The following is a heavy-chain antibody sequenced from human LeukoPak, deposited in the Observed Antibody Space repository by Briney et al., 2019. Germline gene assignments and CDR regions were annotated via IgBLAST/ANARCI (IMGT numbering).Heavy chain of an antibody. CDR2: IYYSGST. CDR3: ARGEMATIEDAFDI. V-gene: IGHV4-59*01. CDR1: GGSISSYY. D-gene: IGHD5-24*01. Sequence: SETPSLTCTVSGGSISSYYWSCIWEPPGKGLEWIGYIYYSGSTNYNSSLKSRVTISLDTSKNQFSLKLSSVTAADTAIYYCARGEMATIEDAFDIWGQGTMVTVSS. J-gene: IGHJ3*02.